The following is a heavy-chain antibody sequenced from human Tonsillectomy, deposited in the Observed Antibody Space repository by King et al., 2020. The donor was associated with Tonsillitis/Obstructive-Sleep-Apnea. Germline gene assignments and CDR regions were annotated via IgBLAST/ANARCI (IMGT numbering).Heavy chain of an antibody. J-gene: IGHJ4*02. CDR2: ISSSGSTI. CDR3: ARGGIAARPLDY. V-gene: IGHV3-48*03. Sequence: VQLVESGGGLVQPGGSLRLSCAASGFTFSSYEMNWVRQAPGKGLEWVSYISSSGSTIYYADSVKGRFTISRDNAKNSLYLQMNSLRAEDTAVHYCARGGIAARPLDYWGQGTLVTVSS. CDR1: GFTFSSYE. D-gene: IGHD6-6*01.